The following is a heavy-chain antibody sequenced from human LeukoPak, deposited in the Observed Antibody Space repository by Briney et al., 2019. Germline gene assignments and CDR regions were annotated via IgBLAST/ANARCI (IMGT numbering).Heavy chain of an antibody. Sequence: SGPTLVNPTQTLTLTCTFSGFSLSTSGVGVGWVRQPPGKALEWLALIYWNDDKRYSPSLKSRLTITKDTSKNQVVLTMTIMDPVDTASYYCAHNGVTIFGVVNYYFDYWGRGTLVTVSS. D-gene: IGHD3-3*01. V-gene: IGHV2-5*01. CDR2: IYWNDDK. CDR3: AHNGVTIFGVVNYYFDY. CDR1: GFSLSTSGVG. J-gene: IGHJ4*02.